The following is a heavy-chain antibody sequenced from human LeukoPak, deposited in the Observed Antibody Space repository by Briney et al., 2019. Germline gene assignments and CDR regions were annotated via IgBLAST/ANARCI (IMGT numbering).Heavy chain of an antibody. CDR1: GFTFSNYP. CDR3: ARTQQWLATGGWYWFDT. Sequence: GGSLRLSCAASGFTFSNYPIHWVRQAPGKGLEFVSSIHSNGISTYYGNSVKGRFTVSRDNSKNTVYLQMGSLREEDMAVYYCARTQQWLATGGWYWFDTWGQGTLVTVSS. V-gene: IGHV3-64*01. CDR2: IHSNGIST. D-gene: IGHD6-19*01. J-gene: IGHJ5*02.